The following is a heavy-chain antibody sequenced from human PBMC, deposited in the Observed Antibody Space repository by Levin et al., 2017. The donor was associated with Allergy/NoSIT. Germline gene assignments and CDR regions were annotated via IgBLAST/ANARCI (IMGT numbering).Heavy chain of an antibody. D-gene: IGHD4-17*01. CDR1: GFTLSGSA. V-gene: IGHV3-33*08. CDR2: ICHDGSKK. CDR3: ARDQDVGVEAVRIYGDYGAFDV. J-gene: IGHJ3*01. Sequence: QAGGSLRLSCAVSGFTLSGSAMHWVRQAPGQGLEWVAVICHDGSKKYYGDSVKGRFTISRDNSKKMVYLDMNSLRAEDTAVYHCARDQDVGVEAVRIYGDYGAFDVWGLGTWVTGSS.